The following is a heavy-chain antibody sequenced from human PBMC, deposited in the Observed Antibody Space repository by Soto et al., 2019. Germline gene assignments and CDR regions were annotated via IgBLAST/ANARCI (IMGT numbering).Heavy chain of an antibody. V-gene: IGHV3-7*05. CDR1: VFTFSSYW. Sequence: EVQLVESGGVLVQSGGSLRLSCAASVFTFSSYWMSWVRQGPGKGPEWVANIKQDASEKYYVDSVQGRFTISRDNAKNSLYLQMTSLRAEDTAVYHCAKSLSAIPGDSWGQGTLVIVSS. CDR3: AKSLSAIPGDS. J-gene: IGHJ4*02. CDR2: IKQDASEK.